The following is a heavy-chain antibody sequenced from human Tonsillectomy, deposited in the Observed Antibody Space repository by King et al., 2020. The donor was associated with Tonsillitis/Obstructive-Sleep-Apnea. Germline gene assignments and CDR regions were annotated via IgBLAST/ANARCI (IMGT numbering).Heavy chain of an antibody. Sequence: QLVESGGGLVKPGGSLRLSCAASGFTFSDYYMSWIRQAPGKGLEWVSYISRSGTIIYYADSVKGRFTISRDNAKNSLYLQMNSLRAEDTAVYYCAIDWSRYYDSSGHPDAFDIWGQGTMVTVSS. J-gene: IGHJ3*02. CDR1: GFTFSDYY. CDR3: AIDWSRYYDSSGHPDAFDI. CDR2: ISRSGTII. V-gene: IGHV3-11*01. D-gene: IGHD3-22*01.